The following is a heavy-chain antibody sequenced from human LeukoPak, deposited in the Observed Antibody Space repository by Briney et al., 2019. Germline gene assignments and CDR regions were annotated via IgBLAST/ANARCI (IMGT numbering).Heavy chain of an antibody. J-gene: IGHJ3*02. V-gene: IGHV4-30-2*01. CDR3: ARNQDAFDI. Sequence: PSQTLSLTCAVSGGSISSGGYSWSWIRQPPGKGLEWIGYIYHSGSTYYNPSLKSRVTISVDRSKNQFSLKLSSVTAADTAVYYCARNQDAFDIWGQGTMVTVSS. CDR1: GGSISSGGYS. CDR2: IYHSGST.